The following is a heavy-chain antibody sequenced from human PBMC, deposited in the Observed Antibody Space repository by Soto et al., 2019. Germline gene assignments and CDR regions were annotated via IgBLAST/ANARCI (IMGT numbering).Heavy chain of an antibody. CDR1: GFTFSNYA. Sequence: GALRLSCAASGFTFSNYAMTWVRQGPGKGLEWVSSISITGKSTYHADSVNGRFTISRDNFKDTLYLQMSSLRAEDTALYYCAKGGPYTNYELDYWGQGTLVTVSS. CDR2: ISITGKST. J-gene: IGHJ4*02. V-gene: IGHV3-23*01. CDR3: AKGGPYTNYELDY. D-gene: IGHD4-4*01.